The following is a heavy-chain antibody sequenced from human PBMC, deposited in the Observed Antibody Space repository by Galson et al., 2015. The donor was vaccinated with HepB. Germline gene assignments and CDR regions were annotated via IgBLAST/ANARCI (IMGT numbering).Heavy chain of an antibody. D-gene: IGHD3-3*01. CDR3: ARAVDGWYDFWSGINYYYYMDV. CDR1: GYTFTSYA. V-gene: IGHV7-4-1*02. CDR2: INTNTGNP. Sequence: SVKVSCKASGYTFTSYAMNWVRQAPGQGLEWMGWINTNTGNPTYAQGFTGRFVFSLDTSVSTAYLQISSLKAEDTAVYYCARAVDGWYDFWSGINYYYYMDVWGKGTTVTVSS. J-gene: IGHJ6*03.